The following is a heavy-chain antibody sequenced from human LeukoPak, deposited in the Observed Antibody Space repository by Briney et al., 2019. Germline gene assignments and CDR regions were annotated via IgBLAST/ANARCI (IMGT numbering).Heavy chain of an antibody. CDR3: ARGSLWGGESFVSLEWLLSTLNWFDP. CDR1: GDSVSSNSAA. V-gene: IGHV6-1*01. D-gene: IGHD3-3*01. J-gene: IGHJ5*02. CDR2: TYYRSKWYN. Sequence: SQTLSLTCAISGDSVSSNSAAWNWIRQSPSRGLEWLGRTYYRSKWYNDYAVSVKSRITINPDTSKNQFSLQLNSVTPEDTAVYYCARGSLWGGESFVSLEWLLSTLNWFDPWGQGTLVTVSS.